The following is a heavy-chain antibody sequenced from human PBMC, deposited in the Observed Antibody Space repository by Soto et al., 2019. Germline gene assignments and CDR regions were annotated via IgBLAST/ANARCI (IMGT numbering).Heavy chain of an antibody. V-gene: IGHV3-23*01. CDR1: GFTLSDFD. Sequence: EVQLLESGGGLVQPGGSVRLSCAASGFTLSDFDMGWVRQAPGKGLEWISLTRTDGGGTYYAYSVEGRLTVSRDTSTNTLYLQMHNLRVEDTAIYYCMKNRSGGEYPAVDLRCPGKMVTVS. CDR3: MKNRSGGEYPAVDL. CDR2: TRTDGGGT. D-gene: IGHD2-21*01. J-gene: IGHJ3*01.